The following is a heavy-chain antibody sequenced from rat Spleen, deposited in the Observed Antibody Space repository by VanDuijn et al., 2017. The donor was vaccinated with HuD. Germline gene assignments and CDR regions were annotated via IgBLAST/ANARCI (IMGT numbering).Heavy chain of an antibody. J-gene: IGHJ2*01. CDR3: ARVGYSSYIRYFDY. D-gene: IGHD1-2*01. V-gene: IGHV2-32*01. CDR1: GFSLTSDG. Sequence: QVQLKESGPGLVQPSQTLSLTCTVSGFSLTSDGVSCLRQPPGKGLEWMGVIWTGGTTAYNSLLKSRLSISRDTSKSQVFLKMNSLQTEDTATYYCARVGYSSYIRYFDYWGQGVMVTVSS. CDR2: IWTGGTT.